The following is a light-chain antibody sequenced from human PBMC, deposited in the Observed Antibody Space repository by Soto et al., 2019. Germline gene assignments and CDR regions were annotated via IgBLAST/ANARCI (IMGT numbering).Light chain of an antibody. CDR3: PQYSDWPPT. J-gene: IGKJ1*01. V-gene: IGKV3-15*01. CDR2: GAS. Sequence: EIVVTQSPATLSESQGERATLSCRASQSVSSILAWYQQKPGQAPRLLINGASTRATGIPARFSGSGSGTEFSLTISSLQSEDFAVYYCPQYSDWPPTLGQGTK. CDR1: QSVSSI.